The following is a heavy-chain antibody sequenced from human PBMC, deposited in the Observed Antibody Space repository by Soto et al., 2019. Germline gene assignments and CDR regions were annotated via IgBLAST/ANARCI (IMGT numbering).Heavy chain of an antibody. D-gene: IGHD3-10*01. CDR1: GGSISSYY. CDR2: IYYSGST. V-gene: IGHV4-59*08. J-gene: IGHJ5*02. CDR3: ARSQHYYGSGSYFFDSNPGLFDP. Sequence: PSETLSLTCTVSGGSISSYYWSWIRQPPGKGLEWIGYIYYSGSTNYNPSLKSRVTISVDTSKNQFSLKLSSVTAADTAVYYCARSQHYYGSGSYFFDSNPGLFDPWGQGTLVTVSS.